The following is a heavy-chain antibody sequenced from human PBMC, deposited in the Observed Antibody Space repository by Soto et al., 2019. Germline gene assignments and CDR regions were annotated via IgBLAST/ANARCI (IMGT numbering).Heavy chain of an antibody. J-gene: IGHJ6*02. D-gene: IGHD3-10*01. CDR2: ISYDGSNK. CDR1: GFTFSSYG. Sequence: GGSLRLSCAASGFTFSSYGMHWVRQAPGKGLEWVAVISYDGSNKYYADSVKGRFTISRDNSKNTLYLQMNSLRAEDTAVYYCAKDRRVRGAYYYYYGMDVWGQGTTVTVSS. V-gene: IGHV3-30*18. CDR3: AKDRRVRGAYYYYYGMDV.